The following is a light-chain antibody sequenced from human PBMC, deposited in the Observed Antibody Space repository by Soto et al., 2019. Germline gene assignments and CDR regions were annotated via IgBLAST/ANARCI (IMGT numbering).Light chain of an antibody. CDR2: EVS. V-gene: IGLV2-14*01. J-gene: IGLJ1*01. CDR3: ISYTINRTYV. Sequence: QSVLTQPASVSGSPGQSITISCSGTSSDVGSYDHVAWYQQFPGKTPKLMIYEVSNRPSGVSSRFSGSKSGNTASLTISGLQAEDEADYYCISYTINRTYVFGTGTKVTVL. CDR1: SSDVGSYDH.